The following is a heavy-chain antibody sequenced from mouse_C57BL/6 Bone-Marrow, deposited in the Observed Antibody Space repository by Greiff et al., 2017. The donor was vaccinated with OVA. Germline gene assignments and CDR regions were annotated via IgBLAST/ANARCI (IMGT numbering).Heavy chain of an antibody. CDR1: GYTFTSYW. D-gene: IGHD1-1*01. J-gene: IGHJ1*03. V-gene: IGHV1-72*01. Sequence: QVQLQQPGPELVKPGASVKLSCKASGYTFTSYWMHWVKQRPGRGLEWIGRIDPNSGGTKYNEKFKSKATLTVDKPSSTAYMQLSSLTSEDSAVYYCARGGALITTVVAWYFDVWGTGTTVTVSS. CDR3: ARGGALITTVVAWYFDV. CDR2: IDPNSGGT.